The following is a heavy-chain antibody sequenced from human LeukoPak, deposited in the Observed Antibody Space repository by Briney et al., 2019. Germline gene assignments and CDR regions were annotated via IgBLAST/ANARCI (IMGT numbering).Heavy chain of an antibody. V-gene: IGHV1-8*01. CDR2: MNPNSGNT. CDR1: GYTFTSYD. J-gene: IGHJ5*02. Sequence: ASVKVSCKASGYTFTSYDINWVRQATGQGLEWAGWMNPNSGNTGYAQKFQGRVTMTRNTSISTAYMELSSLRSEDTAVYYCARNDYYDSSDNWFDPWGQGTLVTVSS. D-gene: IGHD3-22*01. CDR3: ARNDYYDSSDNWFDP.